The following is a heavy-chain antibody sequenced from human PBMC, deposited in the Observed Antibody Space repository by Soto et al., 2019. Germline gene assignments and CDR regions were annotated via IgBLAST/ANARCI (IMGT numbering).Heavy chain of an antibody. CDR3: ARARVVPAAMSLGMDV. CDR1: GGSISSGDYY. J-gene: IGHJ6*02. D-gene: IGHD2-2*01. V-gene: IGHV4-30-4*01. Sequence: QVQLQESGPGLVKPSQTLSLTCTVSGGSISSGDYYWSWIRQPPGKGLEWIGYIYYSGSTYYNPSLKSRVTISVDTSKNQFSLKLSSVTAADTAVYYCARARVVPAAMSLGMDVWGQGTTVTVSS. CDR2: IYYSGST.